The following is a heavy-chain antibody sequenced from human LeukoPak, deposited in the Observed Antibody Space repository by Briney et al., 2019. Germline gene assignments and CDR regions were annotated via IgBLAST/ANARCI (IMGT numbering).Heavy chain of an antibody. D-gene: IGHD2-2*01. CDR2: IYSGGST. CDR1: GFTVSSNY. Sequence: PGGSLRLSCAASGFTVSSNYMSWVRQAPGKGLEWVSIIYSGGSTYYADSVKGRFTISRDNSKNTLYLQMNSLRAEDTAVYYCASPPQNLEYQLLSRFDYWGQGTLVTVSS. J-gene: IGHJ4*02. CDR3: ASPPQNLEYQLLSRFDY. V-gene: IGHV3-53*05.